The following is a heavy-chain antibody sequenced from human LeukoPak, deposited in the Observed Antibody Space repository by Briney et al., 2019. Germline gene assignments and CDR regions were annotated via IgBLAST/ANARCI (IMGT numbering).Heavy chain of an antibody. CDR3: AKVWRLTTGYFDY. J-gene: IGHJ4*02. D-gene: IGHD4-17*01. Sequence: PGGSLRLSCAASGFTFSSYAMSWVRQAPGKGLEWVSAISGSGGSTYYADSVKGRFTISRDNSKSTLYLQMNSLRAEDTAVYYCAKVWRLTTGYFDYWGQGTLVTVSS. V-gene: IGHV3-23*01. CDR1: GFTFSSYA. CDR2: ISGSGGST.